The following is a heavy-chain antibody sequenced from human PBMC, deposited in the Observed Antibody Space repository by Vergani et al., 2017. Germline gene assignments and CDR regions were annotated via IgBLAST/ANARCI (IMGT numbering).Heavy chain of an antibody. CDR3: ARGTDGGYSSGWYFY. Sequence: EVQLVESGGGLVQPGGSLRLSCAASGFTFSSYSMNWVRQAPGKGLEWVSSISSSSSYIYYADSVKGRFTISRDNAKNSLYLQMNSLRAEDTAVYYCARGTDGGYSSGWYFYWGQGTLVTVSS. CDR1: GFTFSSYS. CDR2: ISSSSSYI. D-gene: IGHD6-19*01. V-gene: IGHV3-21*01. J-gene: IGHJ4*02.